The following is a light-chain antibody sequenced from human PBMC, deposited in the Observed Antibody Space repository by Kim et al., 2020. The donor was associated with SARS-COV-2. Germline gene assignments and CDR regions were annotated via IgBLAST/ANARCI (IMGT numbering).Light chain of an antibody. J-gene: IGKJ1*01. CDR1: QSVSSAY. V-gene: IGKV3-20*01. Sequence: EIVLTQSPGTLVLSPGERATLACRASQSVSSAYLTWYQQKPGQAPRLLIYGASTRATDIPDRFSSSESGTDFTLTISRLEPEDFAVYYCQLYGNSQGPFGQGTKVDIK. CDR3: QLYGNSQGP. CDR2: GAS.